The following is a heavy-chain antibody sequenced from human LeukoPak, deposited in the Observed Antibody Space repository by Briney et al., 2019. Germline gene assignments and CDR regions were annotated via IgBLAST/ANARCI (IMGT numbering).Heavy chain of an antibody. V-gene: IGHV3-33*01. J-gene: IGHJ4*02. CDR1: GFTFSSYG. CDR2: IWYDGSNK. Sequence: PGGSLRLSCAASGFTFSSYGMHWVRQAPGKGLEWVAVIWYDGSNKYYADSVKGRFTISRDNSKNTLYLQVNSLRAEDTAVYYCARVEGYDSSGYYYYWGQGTLVTVSS. D-gene: IGHD3-22*01. CDR3: ARVEGYDSSGYYYY.